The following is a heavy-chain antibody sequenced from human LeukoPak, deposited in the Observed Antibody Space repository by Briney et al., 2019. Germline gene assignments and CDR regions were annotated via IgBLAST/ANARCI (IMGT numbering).Heavy chain of an antibody. CDR2: IYSSGST. V-gene: IGHV3-66*01. J-gene: IGHJ4*02. CDR3: ARDLAAAGDY. Sequence: GGSLRLSCAPSGFTVSSNYMSWVRQAPGKGLEWVSVIYSSGSTYYADSVSGRFTISRDNSKNTLYLQMNSLRAEDTAVYYCARDLAAAGDYWGQGTLVTVSS. CDR1: GFTVSSNY. D-gene: IGHD6-13*01.